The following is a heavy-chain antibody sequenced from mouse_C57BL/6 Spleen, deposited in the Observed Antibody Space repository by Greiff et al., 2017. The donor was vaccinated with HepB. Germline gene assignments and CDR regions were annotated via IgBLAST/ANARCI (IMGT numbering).Heavy chain of an antibody. Sequence: VQLQQSGPELVKPGASVKISCKASGYTFTDYYINWVKQRPGQGLEWIGWIFPGSGSTYYNEKFKGKATLTVDKSSSTAYMLLSSLTSEDSAVYFCARPQGRQLRLPFDYWGQGTTLTVSS. V-gene: IGHV1-75*01. D-gene: IGHD3-2*02. CDR2: IFPGSGST. J-gene: IGHJ2*01. CDR1: GYTFTDYY. CDR3: ARPQGRQLRLPFDY.